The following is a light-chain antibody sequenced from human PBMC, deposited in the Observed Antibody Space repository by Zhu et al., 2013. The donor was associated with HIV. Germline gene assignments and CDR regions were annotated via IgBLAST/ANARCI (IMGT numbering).Light chain of an antibody. V-gene: IGLV2-14*03. CDR2: DVS. CDR3: QSYDSSLSDYV. J-gene: IGLJ1*01. Sequence: QSALAQPASVSGSPGQSITISCTGTSGDIGSYNYVSWYQQRPGKAPKLIISDVSNRPSGVSSRFSGSKSGNTASLTISGLQAEDEADYYCQSYDSSLSDYVFGTGTKITVL. CDR1: SGDIGSYNY.